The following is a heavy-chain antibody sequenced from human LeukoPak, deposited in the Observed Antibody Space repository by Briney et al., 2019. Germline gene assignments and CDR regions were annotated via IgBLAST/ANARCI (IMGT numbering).Heavy chain of an antibody. V-gene: IGHV5-51*01. CDR1: GYNFASYW. CDR3: ARRPYCSSTICYGGDYFDY. Sequence: GESLKISCKGSGYNFASYWIGWVRQKPGRGLEWMGIIYPGDSDTRYSPSFQGQVTISVDKSISTAYLQWSSLKASDTAMYYCARRPYCSSTICYGGDYFDYWGQGTLVTVSS. D-gene: IGHD2-2*01. J-gene: IGHJ4*02. CDR2: IYPGDSDT.